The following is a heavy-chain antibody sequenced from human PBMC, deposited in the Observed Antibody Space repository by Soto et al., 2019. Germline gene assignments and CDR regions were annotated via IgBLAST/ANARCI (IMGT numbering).Heavy chain of an antibody. CDR1: GGSISSGDYY. V-gene: IGHV4-30-4*01. Sequence: SETLSLTCTVSGGSISSGDYYWSWIHHPPGKGLEWIGYIFYSGSTYYNPSLKSRVTISLDTYKNQFSLRMSSVTAADTAVYYCATMPSYAFDIWGQGTTVTVSS. CDR3: ATMPSYAFDI. J-gene: IGHJ3*02. CDR2: IFYSGST. D-gene: IGHD2-2*01.